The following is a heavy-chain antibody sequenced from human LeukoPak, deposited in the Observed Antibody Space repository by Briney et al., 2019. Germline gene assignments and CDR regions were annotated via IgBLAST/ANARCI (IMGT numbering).Heavy chain of an antibody. V-gene: IGHV4-38-2*02. CDR1: GYSISSGYY. CDR2: IYHSGST. CDR3: ARAEGYDFWSGYSTRFDV. Sequence: PSETLSLTCTVSGYSISSGYYWGWIRQPPGKGLEWIGSIYHSGSTYYNPSLKSRVSISVDTSKNQFSLKLSSVTAADTAVYYCARAEGYDFWSGYSTRFDVWGKGTTVTVSS. D-gene: IGHD3-3*01. J-gene: IGHJ6*03.